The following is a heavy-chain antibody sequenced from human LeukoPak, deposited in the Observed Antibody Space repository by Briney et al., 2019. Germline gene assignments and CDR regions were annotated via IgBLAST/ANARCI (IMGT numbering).Heavy chain of an antibody. J-gene: IGHJ4*02. CDR1: GFTFSSYA. D-gene: IGHD4-17*01. CDR2: ISGSGGST. CDR3: AKGPTPWPRYGDYGSAYFDY. V-gene: IGHV3-23*01. Sequence: GGSLRLSCAASGFTFSSYAMSWVRQAPGKGLEWVSAISGSGGSTYYADSVKGRFTISRDNSKNTLYLQMNSLRAEDTAVYYCAKGPTPWPRYGDYGSAYFDYWGQGTLVTVSS.